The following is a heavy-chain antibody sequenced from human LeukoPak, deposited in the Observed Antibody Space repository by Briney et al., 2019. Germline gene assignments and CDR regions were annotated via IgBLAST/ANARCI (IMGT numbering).Heavy chain of an antibody. J-gene: IGHJ4*02. CDR2: IYTSGST. CDR3: ARDHYYYDSTGYYYLDY. Sequence: PSETLSLTCSVSGDSISSDYWSSIRQPAGKGLEWIGRIYTSGSTNYNPPLKSRVTISVDTSKNQFSLKLSSVTAADTAVYYCARDHYYYDSTGYYYLDYWGQGTLVTVSS. V-gene: IGHV4-4*07. CDR1: GDSISSDY. D-gene: IGHD3-22*01.